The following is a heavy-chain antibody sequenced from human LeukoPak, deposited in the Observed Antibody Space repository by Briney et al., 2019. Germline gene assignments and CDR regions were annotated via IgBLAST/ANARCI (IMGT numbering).Heavy chain of an antibody. CDR1: GYAFTSYY. Sequence: GASVKVSCKASGYAFTSYYMHWVRQAPGQGLEWMGIINPSGGSTSYAQKFQGRVTMTRDTSTSTVYMELGSLRSEDTAVYYCARVQKRAAAMNYYFDYWGQGTLVTVSS. CDR3: ARVQKRAAAMNYYFDY. D-gene: IGHD6-13*01. V-gene: IGHV1-46*01. CDR2: INPSGGST. J-gene: IGHJ4*02.